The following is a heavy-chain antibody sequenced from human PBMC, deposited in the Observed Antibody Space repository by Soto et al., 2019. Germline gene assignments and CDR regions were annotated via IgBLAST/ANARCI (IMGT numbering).Heavy chain of an antibody. J-gene: IGHJ4*02. Sequence: SETLSLTCTVSGGSISSSSYYWGWIRQPPGKGLEWIGSIYYSGSTYYNPSLKSRFTISRDNAKNSLYLQMNSLRAGDTAVYYCARVPKGQLWTFDYWGQGTLVTVSS. D-gene: IGHD5-18*01. V-gene: IGHV4-39*02. CDR3: ARVPKGQLWTFDY. CDR2: IYYSGST. CDR1: GGSISSSSYY.